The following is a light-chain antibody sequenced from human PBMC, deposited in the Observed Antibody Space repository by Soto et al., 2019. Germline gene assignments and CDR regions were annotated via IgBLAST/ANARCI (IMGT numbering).Light chain of an antibody. J-gene: IGKJ1*01. CDR3: QQSYSTEPWT. V-gene: IGKV1-39*01. CDR2: AAS. Sequence: DIQMTQSPSSLSASVGDRVTITCRASQSISSYLNWYQQKPGKAPKLLIYAASSLQSGVPSRFSGSGSGTDFTPTISSLQPEDFATYYCQQSYSTEPWTFGQGTKVEIK. CDR1: QSISSY.